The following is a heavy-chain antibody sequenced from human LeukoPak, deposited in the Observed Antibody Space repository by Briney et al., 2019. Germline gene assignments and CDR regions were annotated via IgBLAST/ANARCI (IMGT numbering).Heavy chain of an antibody. CDR3: ARGLYYDSSGYYFPFGY. Sequence: PGGSPRLSCVASGFTFDDHAMSWVRQAPGKGLEWVSGINWNGGSTGYADSVKGRFTISRDNAKNSLYLQMNSLRAEDAALYYCARGLYYDSSGYYFPFGYWGQGTLVTVSS. CDR1: GFTFDDHA. CDR2: INWNGGST. D-gene: IGHD3-22*01. V-gene: IGHV3-20*04. J-gene: IGHJ4*02.